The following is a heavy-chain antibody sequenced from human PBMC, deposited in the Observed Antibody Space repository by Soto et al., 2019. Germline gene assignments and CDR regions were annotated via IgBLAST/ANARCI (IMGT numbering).Heavy chain of an antibody. CDR2: IYYSGST. CDR1: GGSISSYY. CDR3: ARDFVEYSGSPQARGFDY. J-gene: IGHJ4*02. Sequence: SETLSLTCTVSGGSISSYYWSWIRQPPGKGLEWIGYIYYSGSTNYNPSLKSRVTISVDTSKNQFSLKLSSVTAADTAVYYCARDFVEYSGSPQARGFDYWGQGTLVTVSS. D-gene: IGHD1-26*01. V-gene: IGHV4-59*01.